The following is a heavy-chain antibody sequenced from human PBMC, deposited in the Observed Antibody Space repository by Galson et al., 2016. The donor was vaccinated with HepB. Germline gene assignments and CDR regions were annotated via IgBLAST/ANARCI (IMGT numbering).Heavy chain of an antibody. CDR1: GLTFTDAW. D-gene: IGHD6-19*01. Sequence: SLRLSCACSGLTFTDAWMSWVRRAPGRGLEWVGRIKSKPHDEATDYAAPVKGRFTISRDDFGSLVYLQMTSLTPEDTAVYYCSRGSPYEQWLLAGHFDSWGRGTLVTVSS. CDR2: IKSKPHDEAT. V-gene: IGHV3-15*01. J-gene: IGHJ4*02. CDR3: SRGSPYEQWLLAGHFDS.